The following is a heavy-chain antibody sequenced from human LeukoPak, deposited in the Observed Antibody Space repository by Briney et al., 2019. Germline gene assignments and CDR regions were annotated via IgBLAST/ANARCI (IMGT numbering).Heavy chain of an antibody. J-gene: IGHJ5*02. Sequence: ASVKVSCKASGYTFTTYYMHRVRQAPGQGLEWMAIINPTGGTTDYAQKFHGRITVTRDTSTSTVYMELTTLTSEDTAVYYCARDALSYDYSWGSYRHLGIDPWGQGTLVTVSS. CDR3: ARDALSYDYSWGSYRHLGIDP. CDR1: GYTFTTYY. V-gene: IGHV1-46*01. D-gene: IGHD3-16*02. CDR2: INPTGGTT.